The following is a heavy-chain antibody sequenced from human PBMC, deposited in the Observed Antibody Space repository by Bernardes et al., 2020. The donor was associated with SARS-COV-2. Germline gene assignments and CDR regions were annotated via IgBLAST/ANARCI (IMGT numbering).Heavy chain of an antibody. CDR1: GYTFPNYE. D-gene: IGHD1-26*01. CDR2: MNPNSGNT. Sequence: VQETRKASGYTFPNYEINWVRQATGQELEWMGWMNPNSGNTGYAQKFQGRVTMTRNTSISTAYMELSSLRSEDTAVYYCARGVVGADWGQGTLVTVSS. J-gene: IGHJ4*02. CDR3: ARGVVGAD. V-gene: IGHV1-8*01.